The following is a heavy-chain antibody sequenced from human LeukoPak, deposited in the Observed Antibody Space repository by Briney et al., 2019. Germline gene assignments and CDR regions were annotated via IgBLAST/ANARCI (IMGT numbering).Heavy chain of an antibody. Sequence: SETLSLTCTVSGGSISSGGYSWSWIRQHPGKGLEWIGYIYYSGSSYYNSSLKSLVTISVDTSKNQFSLKLSSVTAAETAVYCCARGGNYYGSGSYYEYFDYWGEGTLVTVSS. CDR3: ARGGNYYGSGSYYEYFDY. CDR1: GGSISSGGYS. CDR2: IYYSGSS. V-gene: IGHV4-31*01. J-gene: IGHJ4*02. D-gene: IGHD3-10*01.